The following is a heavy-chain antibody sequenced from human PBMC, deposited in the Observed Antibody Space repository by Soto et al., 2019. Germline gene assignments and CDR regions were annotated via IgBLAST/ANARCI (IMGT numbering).Heavy chain of an antibody. V-gene: IGHV4-30-2*01. J-gene: IGHJ6*02. CDR3: ARELDYGMDV. Sequence: SETLSLTCAVSGGSISSGGYSWSWIRQPPGKGLEGIGYIYHSGSTYYNPALKSRVTISVDRSKTQFSLKLSSVPAADKAVSYCARELDYGMDVWGPGTTVPVSS. D-gene: IGHD1-1*01. CDR2: IYHSGST. CDR1: GGSISSGGYS.